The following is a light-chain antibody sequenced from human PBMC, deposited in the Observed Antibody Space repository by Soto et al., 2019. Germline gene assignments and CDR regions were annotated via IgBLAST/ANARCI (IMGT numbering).Light chain of an antibody. V-gene: IGKV3-15*01. CDR1: QXVXSX. CDR3: XXXXXWPPLT. CDR2: GAS. Sequence: EIVMTQSPATLSVSPGXXXXLXXXASQXVXSXLAWYQQKPGQAPRLLIYGASTRATGIPARFSGSGSGTEFTLTISSLQSEXXXXXXXXXXXXWPPLTFGGGTKVEIK. J-gene: IGKJ4*01.